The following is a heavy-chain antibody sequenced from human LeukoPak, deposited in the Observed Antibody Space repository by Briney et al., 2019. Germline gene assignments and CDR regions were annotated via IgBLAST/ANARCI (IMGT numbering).Heavy chain of an antibody. CDR1: GFTFSSYG. J-gene: IGHJ5*02. V-gene: IGHV3-30*03. Sequence: GGSLRLSCAASGFTFSSYGMHWVRQAPGKGLEWVAVISYDGSNKYYADSVKGRFTISRDNSKNTLYLQMNSLRAEDTAVYYCARAQVLFDPWGQGTLVTVSS. CDR3: ARAQVLFDP. CDR2: ISYDGSNK.